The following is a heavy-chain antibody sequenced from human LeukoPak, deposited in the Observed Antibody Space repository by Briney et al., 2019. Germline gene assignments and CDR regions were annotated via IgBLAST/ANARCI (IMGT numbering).Heavy chain of an antibody. CDR2: FDPEDGET. J-gene: IGHJ4*02. D-gene: IGHD3-16*01. V-gene: IGHV1-24*01. CDR1: GYTLTELS. Sequence: GALVKVSCKVSGYTLTELSMHWVRQAPGKGLEWMGGFDPEDGETIYAQKFQGRVTMTEDTSTDTAYMELSSLRSEDTAVYYCATDPLRLGELTVDYWGQGTLVTVSS. CDR3: ATDPLRLGELTVDY.